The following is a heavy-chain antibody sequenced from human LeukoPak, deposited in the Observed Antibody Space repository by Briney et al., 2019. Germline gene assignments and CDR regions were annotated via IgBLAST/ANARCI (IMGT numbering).Heavy chain of an antibody. Sequence: GGSLRLSCAASGFTFSSFWMHWVRHVPGKGLVWVSRINSDGSSTNYADSVKGRFTISGDNAKNTLYLQMNSLRAEDTAVYYCGRGSAAVRNAFDIWGQGTMVTVSS. J-gene: IGHJ3*02. D-gene: IGHD6-13*01. CDR3: GRGSAAVRNAFDI. V-gene: IGHV3-74*01. CDR1: GFTFSSFW. CDR2: INSDGSST.